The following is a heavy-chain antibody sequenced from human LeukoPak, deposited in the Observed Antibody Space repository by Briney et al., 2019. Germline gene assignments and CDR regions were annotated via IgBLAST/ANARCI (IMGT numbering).Heavy chain of an antibody. Sequence: GGSLRLSCAASGFTFSTHTMAWVRQAPGKGLEWLSYISGSSNVIYYADSVKGRFTISRDNAKDSLYLQMNSLKAEDTAVYYCARGLYYMDVWGKGTTGTVSS. CDR1: GFTFSTHT. J-gene: IGHJ6*03. CDR3: ARGLYYMDV. V-gene: IGHV3-48*01. CDR2: ISGSSNVI.